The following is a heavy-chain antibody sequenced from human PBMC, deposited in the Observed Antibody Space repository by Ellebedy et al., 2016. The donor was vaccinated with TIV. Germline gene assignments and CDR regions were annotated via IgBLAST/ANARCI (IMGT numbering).Heavy chain of an antibody. CDR1: GFTFRNFA. CDR2: ISSSGVST. V-gene: IGHV3-23*01. J-gene: IGHJ4*02. Sequence: GESLKISCAASGFTFRNFAMTWVRQAPGRGLEWVSSISSSGVSTDYADSVRGRVPISRDNSKNTLNLQMNSLRADDTALYYCAKLDSSGYYYGRFDYWGQGTLVTVSS. CDR3: AKLDSSGYYYGRFDY. D-gene: IGHD3-22*01.